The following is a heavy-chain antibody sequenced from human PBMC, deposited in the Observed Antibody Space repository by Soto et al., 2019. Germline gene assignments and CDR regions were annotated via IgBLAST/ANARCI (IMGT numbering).Heavy chain of an antibody. V-gene: IGHV4-59*01. CDR3: ARDDTVMVTP. Sequence: SETLSLTCTVSGVSISSYYWSWIRQPPGKGLEWIGYIYYSGSTNYNPSLKSRVTISVDTSKNQFSLKLSSVTAAYTAVYYCARDDTVMVTPWGQGTLVTVSS. CDR1: GVSISSYY. CDR2: IYYSGST. D-gene: IGHD5-18*01. J-gene: IGHJ5*02.